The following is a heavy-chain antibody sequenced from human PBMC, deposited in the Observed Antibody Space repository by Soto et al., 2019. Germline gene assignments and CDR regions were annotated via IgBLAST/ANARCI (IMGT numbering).Heavy chain of an antibody. CDR1: GGSIINGDYY. Sequence: PSETLSLTCTVSGGSIINGDYYWTWIRQPPGKGLEWIGYIYYSGNTYYNPSLKSRVIISVDTSKNQFSLNLSSVTAADTAVYYCARAAPRYCSGGSCYSGRAYWGQGTLVTVSS. J-gene: IGHJ4*02. CDR3: ARAAPRYCSGGSCYSGRAY. V-gene: IGHV4-30-4*01. D-gene: IGHD2-15*01. CDR2: IYYSGNT.